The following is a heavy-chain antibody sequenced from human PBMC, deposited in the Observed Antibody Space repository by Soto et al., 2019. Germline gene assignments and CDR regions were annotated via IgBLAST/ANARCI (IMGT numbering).Heavy chain of an antibody. V-gene: IGHV4-59*01. CDR1: GGSISSYY. Sequence: QVQLQESGPGLVKPSETLSLTCTVSGGSISSYYWSWMRPPPRKGLEWIGYIYYSGSTKYNPSLRSQLTRSADTSKNQCSLKLSSVPAADTAVYYCARRYGGNFDYWGQGTLVTVSA. CDR2: IYYSGST. J-gene: IGHJ4*02. CDR3: ARRYGGNFDY. D-gene: IGHD3-16*01.